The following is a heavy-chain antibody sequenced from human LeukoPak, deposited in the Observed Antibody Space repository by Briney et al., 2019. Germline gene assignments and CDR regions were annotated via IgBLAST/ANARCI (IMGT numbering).Heavy chain of an antibody. CDR1: GGSISSYY. D-gene: IGHD3-10*01. J-gene: IGHJ3*02. V-gene: IGHV4-59*08. CDR2: IYYSGST. CDR3: AGHDVTMVRGVVLHAFDI. Sequence: SETLSLTCTVSGGSISSYYWSWIRQPPGKGLEWIGYIYYSGSTNYNPSLKSRVTISVDTSKNQFSLKLSSVTAADTAVYYCAGHDVTMVRGVVLHAFDIWGQGTMVTVSS.